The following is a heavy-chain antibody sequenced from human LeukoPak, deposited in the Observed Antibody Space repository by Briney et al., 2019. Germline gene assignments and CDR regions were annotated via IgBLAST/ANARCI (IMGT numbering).Heavy chain of an antibody. CDR2: IVGSGATT. Sequence: PGGSLRLSCAASGFTFSNYAMTWVRQAPGKGLEWVSTIVGSGATTYYADSVKGRFTISRDNSRNTLYLQMNSLRAEDTVVYYCAKGYYDSSGYYFDDWGQGTLVTVSS. CDR1: GFTFSNYA. V-gene: IGHV3-23*01. D-gene: IGHD3-22*01. J-gene: IGHJ4*02. CDR3: AKGYYDSSGYYFDD.